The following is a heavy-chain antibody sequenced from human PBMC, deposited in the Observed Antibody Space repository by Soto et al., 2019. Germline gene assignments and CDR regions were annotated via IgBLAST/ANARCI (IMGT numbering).Heavy chain of an antibody. CDR1: GFTFSSYA. Sequence: GGSLILSKAASGFTFSSYAMSWVRQAPGKGLEWVSAISGSGGSTYYADSVKGRFTISRDNSKNTLYLQMNSLRAEDTAVYYCAKVTEGYDHDSSGSNFDDWGQGTLVTVSS. CDR3: AKVTEGYDHDSSGSNFDD. V-gene: IGHV3-23*01. D-gene: IGHD3-22*01. J-gene: IGHJ4*02. CDR2: ISGSGGST.